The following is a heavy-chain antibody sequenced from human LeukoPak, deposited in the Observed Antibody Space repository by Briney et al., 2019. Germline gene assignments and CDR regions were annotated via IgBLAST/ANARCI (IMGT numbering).Heavy chain of an antibody. CDR2: ISGSGGST. V-gene: IGHV3-23*01. CDR3: AKGVSWTFDY. D-gene: IGHD6-13*01. CDR1: GFTFSSYA. Sequence: GGSLRLSCAASGFTFSSYAMSWVHQAPGKGLEWVSLISGSGGSTYYADSVKGRVTVSRDNSKNTLYLQMNSLRAEDTAVYYCAKGVSWTFDYWGQGTLVTVSS. J-gene: IGHJ4*02.